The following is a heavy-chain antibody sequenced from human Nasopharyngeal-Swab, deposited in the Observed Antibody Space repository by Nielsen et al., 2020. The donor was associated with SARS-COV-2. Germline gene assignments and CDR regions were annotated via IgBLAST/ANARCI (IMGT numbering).Heavy chain of an antibody. J-gene: IGHJ6*02. CDR3: ARDNFWSGHYHV. V-gene: IGHV4-34*01. D-gene: IGHD3-3*01. CDR2: INHSGST. Sequence: SQTLSLTCAVYGGSFSGSYWSWIRQPPGKGLEWIGEINHSGSTNYNPSLKSRVTISVDTSKNQFSLKLSSVTAADTAVYYCARDNFWSGHYHVWGQGTTVTVSS. CDR1: GGSFSGSY.